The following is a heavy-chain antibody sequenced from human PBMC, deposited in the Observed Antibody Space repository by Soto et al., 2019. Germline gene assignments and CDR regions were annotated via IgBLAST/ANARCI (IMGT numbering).Heavy chain of an antibody. CDR2: TLPIFGTA. Sequence: QVQLVQSGAEVKTPGSSVKVSCKASGGTFGNYAISWVRQAPGQGLEWLGGTLPIFGTANYAQKFQGRVTITADRSTGTAYMDLSSLTSEDTAVYYCVRESHEIVAGPATVMGPFTWFDPWGQGTLVTVSS. J-gene: IGHJ5*02. V-gene: IGHV1-69*06. CDR1: GGTFGNYA. CDR3: VRESHEIVAGPATVMGPFTWFDP. D-gene: IGHD2-2*01.